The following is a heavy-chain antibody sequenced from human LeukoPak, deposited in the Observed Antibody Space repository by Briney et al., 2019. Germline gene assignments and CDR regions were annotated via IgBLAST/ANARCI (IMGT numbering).Heavy chain of an antibody. Sequence: GGSPRLSCAASGFTFSSCGMHWVRQAPGKGLEWVAFTWYDGSIQYYGDSVKGRFTISRDNSKNTLYLQMNSLRAEDTAVYYCAKDYGSGSFAVDYWGQGTLVTVSS. CDR2: TWYDGSIQ. D-gene: IGHD3-10*01. V-gene: IGHV3-30*02. J-gene: IGHJ4*02. CDR1: GFTFSSCG. CDR3: AKDYGSGSFAVDY.